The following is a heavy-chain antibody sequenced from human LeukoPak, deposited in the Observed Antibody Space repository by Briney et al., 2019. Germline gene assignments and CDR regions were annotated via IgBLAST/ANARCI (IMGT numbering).Heavy chain of an antibody. CDR3: VRDNWHSVDV. J-gene: IGHJ6*02. V-gene: IGHV3-74*01. D-gene: IGHD2-8*01. CDR1: GFTFSNSW. Sequence: GGSLRLSCAASGFTFSNSWMHWVRQPPGKGLVWVSRIKTEGSSPDYADSVRGRFTISRDNAKNTVYLQMNNLRAEDTAVYYCVRDNWHSVDVWGQGTTVTVSS. CDR2: IKTEGSSP.